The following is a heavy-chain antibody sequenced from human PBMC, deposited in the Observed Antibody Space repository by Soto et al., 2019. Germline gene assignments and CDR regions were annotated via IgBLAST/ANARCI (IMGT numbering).Heavy chain of an antibody. J-gene: IGHJ5*02. CDR3: ARVHCSSTSCSTNWFDP. D-gene: IGHD2-2*02. V-gene: IGHV1-2*04. CDR2: INPNSGGT. CDR1: GYAFSVYY. Sequence: GASVNVSWKAAGYAFSVYYMHWVRQAPGQGLEWMGWINPNSGGTNYAQKFQGWVTMTRDTSISTAYMELSRLRSDDTAVYYCARVHCSSTSCSTNWFDPWGQGTLVTVSS.